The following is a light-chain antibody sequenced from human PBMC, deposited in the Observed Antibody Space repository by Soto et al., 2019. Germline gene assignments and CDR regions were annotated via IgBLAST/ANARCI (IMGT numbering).Light chain of an antibody. CDR3: QQYGGSPPIT. Sequence: VLTQSPGTLSLSPGERATLSCRASQSVSSTYLAWYQHKPGQAPRLLIYGAARRATGIPDRFSGSGSGTGFTLAISRLEPEDFAVYYCQQYGGSPPITFGQGTRLEIK. J-gene: IGKJ5*01. CDR2: GAA. CDR1: QSVSSTY. V-gene: IGKV3-20*01.